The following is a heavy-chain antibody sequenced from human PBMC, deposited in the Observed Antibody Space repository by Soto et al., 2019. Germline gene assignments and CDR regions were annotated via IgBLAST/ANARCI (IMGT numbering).Heavy chain of an antibody. Sequence: GGSLRLSCAASGFTFSSYAMSWVRQAPGKGLEWVSAISGSGGSTYYADSVKGRFTISRDNSKNTLYLQMNSLRAEDTAVYYCAKFIVHTITGAARDYWGQGTLVTVSS. V-gene: IGHV3-23*01. CDR1: GFTFSSYA. CDR2: ISGSGGST. J-gene: IGHJ4*02. D-gene: IGHD6-6*01. CDR3: AKFIVHTITGAARDY.